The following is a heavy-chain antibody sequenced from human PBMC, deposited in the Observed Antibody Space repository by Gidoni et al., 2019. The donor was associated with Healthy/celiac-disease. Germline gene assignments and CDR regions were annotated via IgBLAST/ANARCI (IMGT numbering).Heavy chain of an antibody. Sequence: EVQLVESGGGLVKPGGSLRLSCAASGFPFSSYSMNWVRQAPGKGLEWVSSISSSSSYIYYADSVKGRFTISRDNAKNSLYLQMNSLRAEDTAVYYCARDPSGYGASKGGGFDYWGQGTLVTVSS. CDR3: ARDPSGYGASKGGGFDY. CDR1: GFPFSSYS. D-gene: IGHD5-12*01. J-gene: IGHJ4*02. V-gene: IGHV3-21*01. CDR2: ISSSSSYI.